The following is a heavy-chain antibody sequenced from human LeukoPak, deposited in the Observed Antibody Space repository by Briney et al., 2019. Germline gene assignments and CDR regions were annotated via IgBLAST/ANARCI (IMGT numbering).Heavy chain of an antibody. J-gene: IGHJ3*02. Sequence: GGSLRLSCAASGFSFSSHSMNWVRQAPGKGLEWVSHISSSSRIHYADFVKGRFTISRDNAKNSLFLQMNSLRAEDTAAYYCARDGYYYDIWGQGTMVTVSS. CDR3: ARDGYYYDI. CDR1: GFSFSSHS. V-gene: IGHV3-48*01. D-gene: IGHD3-10*01. CDR2: ISSSSRI.